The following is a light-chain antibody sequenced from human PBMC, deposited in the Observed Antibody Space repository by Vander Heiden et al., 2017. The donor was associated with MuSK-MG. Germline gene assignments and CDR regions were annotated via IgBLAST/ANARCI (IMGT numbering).Light chain of an antibody. Sequence: EIVMTQSPVTLSVSPGEGATLSCRASQSVSSNLAWYQEKPGQAPRLLIYGASTRATGFPARFSGSGFGTDFTLTITSLQPEDSAIYYCQQDNTWPVTFGGGTKVEIK. CDR3: QQDNTWPVT. J-gene: IGKJ4*01. CDR1: QSVSSN. CDR2: GAS. V-gene: IGKV3-15*01.